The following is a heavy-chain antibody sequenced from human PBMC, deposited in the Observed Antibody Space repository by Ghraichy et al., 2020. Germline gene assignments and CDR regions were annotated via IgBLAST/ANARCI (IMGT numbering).Heavy chain of an antibody. D-gene: IGHD3-9*01. Sequence: GGSLRLSCAASGFTFSSYGMRWVRQAPGKGLEWVAIIWYDGSNKYYADSVKGRFTISRDNSKNTLYLQMNSLRAEDTAVYYCAREGYDILTGYPHFDYWGQGTLVTVSS. V-gene: IGHV3-33*01. J-gene: IGHJ4*02. CDR2: IWYDGSNK. CDR1: GFTFSSYG. CDR3: AREGYDILTGYPHFDY.